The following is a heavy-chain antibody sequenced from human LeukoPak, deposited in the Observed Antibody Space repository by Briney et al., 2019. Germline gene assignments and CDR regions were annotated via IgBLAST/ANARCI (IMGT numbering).Heavy chain of an antibody. Sequence: GGSLRLSCAASGFTFSSYGMHWVRQAPGKGLEWVAVISYDGSNKYYADSVKGRFTISRDNSKNTLYLQMNSPRAEDTAVYYCANGRWRTQLWPPFDYWGQGTLVTVSS. V-gene: IGHV3-30*18. CDR1: GFTFSSYG. D-gene: IGHD5-18*01. CDR2: ISYDGSNK. CDR3: ANGRWRTQLWPPFDY. J-gene: IGHJ4*02.